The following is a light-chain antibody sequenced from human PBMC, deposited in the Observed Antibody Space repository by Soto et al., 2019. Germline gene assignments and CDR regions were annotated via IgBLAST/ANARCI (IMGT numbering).Light chain of an antibody. CDR3: QQLNSYPVT. Sequence: DIQLTQSPSFLSASVGDRVTSTCRASQGISSYLAWNQQKPGKAPKLLIYAASTLQSGVPSRFSGSGSGTEFTLTISSLQPEDFATYYCQQLNSYPVTFVQGTKVEIK. CDR1: QGISSY. CDR2: AAS. V-gene: IGKV1-9*01. J-gene: IGKJ1*01.